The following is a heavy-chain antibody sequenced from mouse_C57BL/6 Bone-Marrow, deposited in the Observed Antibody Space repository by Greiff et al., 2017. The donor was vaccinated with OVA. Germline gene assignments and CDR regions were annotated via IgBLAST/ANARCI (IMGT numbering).Heavy chain of an antibody. CDR1: GYTFTSYW. CDR2: IYPGNSDT. D-gene: IGHD1-1*01. CDR3: TGGKESSSYVYFDV. V-gene: IGHV1-5*01. J-gene: IGHJ1*03. Sequence: EVQLQQSGTVLARPGASVKMSCKTSGYTFTSYWMHWVKQRPGQGLEWIGAIYPGNSDTSYNQKFKGKAKLTAVTSASTTYMELSSLTNEDSAVYYCTGGKESSSYVYFDVWGTGTTVTVSS.